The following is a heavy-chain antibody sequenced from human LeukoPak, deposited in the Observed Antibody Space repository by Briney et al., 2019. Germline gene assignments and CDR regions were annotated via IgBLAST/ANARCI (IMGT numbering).Heavy chain of an antibody. J-gene: IGHJ4*02. CDR3: ATAYCSGGSCYPCFDY. D-gene: IGHD2-15*01. CDR2: FDPEDGET. V-gene: IGHV1-24*01. CDR1: GYTLTELS. Sequence: ASVKVSCKVSGYTLTELSMHWVRQAPGKGLEWIGGFDPEDGETIYAQKFQGRVTMTEDTSTDTAYMELSSLRSEDTAVYYCATAYCSGGSCYPCFDYWGQGTLVTVSS.